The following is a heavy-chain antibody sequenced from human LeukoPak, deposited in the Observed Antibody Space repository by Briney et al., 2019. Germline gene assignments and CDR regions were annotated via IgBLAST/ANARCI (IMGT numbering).Heavy chain of an antibody. CDR2: ISSSGSTI. V-gene: IGHV3-11*01. Sequence: GSLRLSCAASGFTFSDYYMSWIRQAPGKGLEWVSYISSSGSTIYYADSVKGRFTISRDNAKNSLYLQMNSLRAEDTAVYYCARDSSSSSSIYYYGMDVWGQGTTVTVSS. CDR3: ARDSSSSSSIYYYGMDV. J-gene: IGHJ6*02. D-gene: IGHD6-6*01. CDR1: GFTFSDYY.